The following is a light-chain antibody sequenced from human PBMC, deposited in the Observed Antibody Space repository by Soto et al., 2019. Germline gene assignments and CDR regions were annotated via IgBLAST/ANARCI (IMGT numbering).Light chain of an antibody. CDR3: CSYAGSSTFVV. J-gene: IGLJ2*01. CDR2: EDS. Sequence: QSVLTQPASVSGSPGQSITISCTGTSSDVGSYNLVSWYQQHPGKAPKLMIYEDSKRPSGVSNSFSGSKSGNTASLTISGLQAEDEADYYCCSYAGSSTFVVFGGGTKLTVL. CDR1: SSDVGSYNL. V-gene: IGLV2-23*02.